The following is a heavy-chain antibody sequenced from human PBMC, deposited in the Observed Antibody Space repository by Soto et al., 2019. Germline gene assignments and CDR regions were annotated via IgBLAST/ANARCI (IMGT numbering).Heavy chain of an antibody. D-gene: IGHD6-19*01. CDR2: ISPSGGST. J-gene: IGHJ5*02. Sequence: QVQLVQSGAEVKKPGASVKGSCKASGYTFTDYYMHWVRQAPGQGLEWMGIISPSGGSTYAQKFQGRVTVTRDTSTSTVYMELSSLRSEDTAVYYCARDGSSDWLTWFDPWGQGTLVTVSS. V-gene: IGHV1-46*01. CDR3: ARDGSSDWLTWFDP. CDR1: GYTFTDYY.